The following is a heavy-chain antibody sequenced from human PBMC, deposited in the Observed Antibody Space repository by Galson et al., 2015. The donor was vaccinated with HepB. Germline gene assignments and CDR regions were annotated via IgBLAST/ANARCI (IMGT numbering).Heavy chain of an antibody. J-gene: IGHJ6*02. Sequence: SVKVSCKASGYTFTTYAIHWVRQAPGQRLEWMGRINAGNGDTKNSQKFQGRITIARDTSASTAYMEVSSLTSEDTAVYYCASGGVGLGDGMDVWGQGTTVTVSS. CDR3: ASGGVGLGDGMDV. V-gene: IGHV1-3*01. D-gene: IGHD3-16*01. CDR1: GYTFTTYA. CDR2: INAGNGDT.